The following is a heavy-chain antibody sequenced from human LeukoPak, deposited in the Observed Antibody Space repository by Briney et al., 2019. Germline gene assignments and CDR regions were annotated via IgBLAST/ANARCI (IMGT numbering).Heavy chain of an antibody. CDR2: IYYSGST. Sequence: AETLTLTCTASGGSISSYYWSWIRQPPGKGLEWIGYIYYSGSTKYNPSLKSRVTISVDTSKNQFSLKLSSVTAADTAVYYCARDRLGEHYDFWSGYYKGARVYYYGIDVWGQGTTVTVSS. J-gene: IGHJ6*02. CDR1: GGSISSYY. D-gene: IGHD3-3*01. V-gene: IGHV4-59*01. CDR3: ARDRLGEHYDFWSGYYKGARVYYYGIDV.